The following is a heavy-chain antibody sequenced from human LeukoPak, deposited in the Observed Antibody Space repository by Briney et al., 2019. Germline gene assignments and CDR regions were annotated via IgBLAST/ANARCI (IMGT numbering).Heavy chain of an antibody. V-gene: IGHV5-51*01. CDR2: IYPADSDT. CDR3: ARRGEAMDPFDY. Sequence: GESLQISCQGSGYSFTSYWIGWVRQMPGKGLEWMGIIYPADSDTRYSPSFQGQVTISADKSINTAYLQWSSLKASDTAIYYCARRGEAMDPFDYWGQGTLVTVSS. D-gene: IGHD5-18*01. CDR1: GYSFTSYW. J-gene: IGHJ4*02.